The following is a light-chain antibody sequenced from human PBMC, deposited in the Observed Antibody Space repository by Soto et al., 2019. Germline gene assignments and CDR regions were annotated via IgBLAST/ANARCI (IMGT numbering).Light chain of an antibody. CDR1: SSDIGSYNR. J-gene: IGLJ1*01. V-gene: IGLV2-18*02. CDR3: NSFTASSTYV. CDR2: EVN. Sequence: QSALTQPPSVSWSPGQSITISCTGTSSDIGSYNRVSWYQQPPGTAPKLIIYEVNNRPSGVPDRFSGSKSGNTASLTISGLQAEDEADYYCNSFTASSTYVFGTGTKVTVL.